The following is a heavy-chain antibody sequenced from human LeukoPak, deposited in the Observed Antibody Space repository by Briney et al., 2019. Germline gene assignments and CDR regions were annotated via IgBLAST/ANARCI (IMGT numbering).Heavy chain of an antibody. V-gene: IGHV1-2*02. CDR2: INPNSGGT. D-gene: IGHD3-22*01. Sequence: ASVKVSCKASGYTFTDYYIHWVRQAPGQGLEWMGWINPNSGGTNYAQKFQGSVTMTRDTSISTAYMELSRLRSDDTAVYYCANLNDHRSGYHPFDYWGQGTLVTVSS. CDR3: ANLNDHRSGYHPFDY. CDR1: GYTFTDYY. J-gene: IGHJ4*02.